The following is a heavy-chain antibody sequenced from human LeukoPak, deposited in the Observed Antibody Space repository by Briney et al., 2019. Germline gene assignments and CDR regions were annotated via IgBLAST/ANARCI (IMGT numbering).Heavy chain of an antibody. V-gene: IGHV5-10-1*01. D-gene: IGHD3-10*01. CDR1: GYSFTNYW. CDR2: IDPSDSYT. Sequence: GESLKISCKGSGYSFTNYWINWVRQMPGKGLEWMGTIDPSDSYTDYSPFFQGHVTISADKSISTAYLQWSSLKASDTAMYYCARRDYGSGSYSFDYWGQGNLVTVSS. CDR3: ARRDYGSGSYSFDY. J-gene: IGHJ4*02.